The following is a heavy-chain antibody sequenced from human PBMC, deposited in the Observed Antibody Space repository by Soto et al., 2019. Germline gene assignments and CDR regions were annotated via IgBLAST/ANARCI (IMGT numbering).Heavy chain of an antibody. J-gene: IGHJ4*02. CDR2: IYYSGST. CDR3: ARSLDYCSGGSCYPPGY. V-gene: IGHV4-59*01. Sequence: SETLSLTCTVSGGSISSYYWSWIRQPPGKGLEWIGYIYYSGSTNYNPSLKSRVTISVDTSKNQFSLKLSSVTAADTAVYYCARSLDYCSGGSCYPPGYWGQGTLVTVPS. D-gene: IGHD2-15*01. CDR1: GGSISSYY.